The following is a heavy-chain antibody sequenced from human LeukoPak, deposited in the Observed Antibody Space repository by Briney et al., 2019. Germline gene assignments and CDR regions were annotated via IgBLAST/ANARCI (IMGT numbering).Heavy chain of an antibody. CDR2: IYYSGST. CDR3: ALGLFFDY. Sequence: SETLSLTCTVSGGSISSYYWGWIRQPPGKGLEWIGSIYYSGSTYYNPSLKSRVTISVDTSKNQFSLKLSSVTAADTAVYYCALGLFFDYWGQGTLVTVSS. D-gene: IGHD3/OR15-3a*01. J-gene: IGHJ4*02. V-gene: IGHV4-39*01. CDR1: GGSISSYY.